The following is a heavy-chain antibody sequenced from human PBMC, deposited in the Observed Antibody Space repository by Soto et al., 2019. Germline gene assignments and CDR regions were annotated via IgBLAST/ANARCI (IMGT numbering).Heavy chain of an antibody. J-gene: IGHJ3*02. V-gene: IGHV3-21*01. CDR3: ARALGSPDDGGAFDI. CDR1: GFTFSSYS. D-gene: IGHD3-10*01. CDR2: ISSSSSYI. Sequence: GGFLRLSCAASGFTFSSYSMNWVRQAPGKGLEWVSSISSSSSYIYYADSVKGRFTISRDNAKNSLYLQMNSLRAEDTAVYYCARALGSPDDGGAFDIWGQGTMVTVSS.